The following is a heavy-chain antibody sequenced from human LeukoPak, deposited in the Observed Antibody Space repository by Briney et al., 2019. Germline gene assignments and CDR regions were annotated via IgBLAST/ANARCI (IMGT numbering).Heavy chain of an antibody. CDR3: AKEMIGYSFDY. D-gene: IGHD5-18*01. Sequence: GGSLRLSCAASGFTFSSYWMGWVRQAPGKRLEWVANMNIDGSEKYYADSVKGRFTISRDNSKNTLYLQMNSLRAEDTAVYYRAKEMIGYSFDYWGQGTLVTVSS. J-gene: IGHJ4*02. V-gene: IGHV3-7*01. CDR1: GFTFSSYW. CDR2: MNIDGSEK.